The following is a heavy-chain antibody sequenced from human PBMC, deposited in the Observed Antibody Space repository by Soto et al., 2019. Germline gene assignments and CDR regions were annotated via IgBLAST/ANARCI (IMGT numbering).Heavy chain of an antibody. Sequence: GASVKVSCKASGYTFTSYAMHWVRQAPGQRLEWMGWINAGNGDTKYSQNFQGRVTITRDTSARTAYMELSNLTSEDAAVYFCARGGGLLWLGDLNWFDPWGQGTLVTVSS. J-gene: IGHJ5*02. D-gene: IGHD3-10*01. CDR1: GYTFTSYA. V-gene: IGHV1-3*01. CDR2: INAGNGDT. CDR3: ARGGGLLWLGDLNWFDP.